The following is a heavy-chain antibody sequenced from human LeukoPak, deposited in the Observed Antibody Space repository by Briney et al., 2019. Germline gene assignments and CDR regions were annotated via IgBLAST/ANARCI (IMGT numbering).Heavy chain of an antibody. CDR2: ISAYNGNT. CDR3: ARVAVAGILYYMDV. J-gene: IGHJ6*03. D-gene: IGHD6-19*01. CDR1: GYTFTSYG. V-gene: IGHV1-18*01. Sequence: ASVKVSCKASGYTFTSYGISWVRQAPGQGLEWMGWISAYNGNTNYAQKLQGRVTMTRNTSISTAYMELSSLRSEDTAVYYCARVAVAGILYYMDVWGKGTTVTISS.